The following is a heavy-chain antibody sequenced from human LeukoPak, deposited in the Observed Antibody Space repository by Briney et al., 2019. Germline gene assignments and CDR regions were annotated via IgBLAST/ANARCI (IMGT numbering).Heavy chain of an antibody. CDR2: ISNDGINK. Sequence: GGSLRLSCAASGFTFSNHAMHWVRQAPGKGLEWVAAISNDGINKYYGDSVKGRFTISRDNSKNTLYLQMNSLRAEDTAVYYCARGGVYYGSGSYFDCWGQGTLVTVSS. CDR1: GFTFSNHA. V-gene: IGHV3-30*04. D-gene: IGHD3-10*01. CDR3: ARGGVYYGSGSYFDC. J-gene: IGHJ4*02.